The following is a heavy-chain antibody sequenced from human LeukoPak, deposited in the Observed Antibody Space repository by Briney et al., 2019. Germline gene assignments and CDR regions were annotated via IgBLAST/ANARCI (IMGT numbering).Heavy chain of an antibody. V-gene: IGHV3-30*04. J-gene: IGHJ3*02. CDR3: ASLYYDSSGYYYGPSEGYAFDI. Sequence: GGSLRLSCAASGFTFSSYAMHWVRQAPGKGLEWVAVISYDGSNKYYADSVKGRFTISRDNSKNTLYLQMNSLRAEDTAVYYCASLYYDSSGYYYGPSEGYAFDIWGQGTMVTVSS. CDR1: GFTFSSYA. CDR2: ISYDGSNK. D-gene: IGHD3-22*01.